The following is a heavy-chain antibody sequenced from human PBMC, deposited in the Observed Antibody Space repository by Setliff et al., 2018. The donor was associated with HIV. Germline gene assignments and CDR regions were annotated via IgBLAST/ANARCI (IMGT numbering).Heavy chain of an antibody. CDR1: GDPISTYY. CDR2: VYYSGNT. V-gene: IGHV4-59*01. CDR3: ARGNYDTSDYYTNFYYYYMDV. J-gene: IGHJ6*03. Sequence: PSETLSLTCTVSGDPISTYYWSWVRKPPGKGLEWIGYVYYSGNTSYSPSLRGRVTMSVDPSKNQFSLKLNSVTAADTAIYYCARGNYDTSDYYTNFYYYYMDVWG. D-gene: IGHD3-22*01.